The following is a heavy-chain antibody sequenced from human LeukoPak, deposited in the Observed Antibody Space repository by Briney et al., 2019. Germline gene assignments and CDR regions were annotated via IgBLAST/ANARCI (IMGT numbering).Heavy chain of an antibody. CDR2: INPNSGGT. CDR1: GYTFTGYY. CDR3: ARGKSSGWKIDY. J-gene: IGHJ4*02. Sequence: GASVKVSCKASGYTFTGYYVHWVRQAPGQGLEWMGWINPNSGGTNYAQKFQGRVTMTRDTSITTAYMELSRLRSDDTAVYYCARGKSSGWKIDYWGQGTLVTVSS. D-gene: IGHD6-19*01. V-gene: IGHV1-2*02.